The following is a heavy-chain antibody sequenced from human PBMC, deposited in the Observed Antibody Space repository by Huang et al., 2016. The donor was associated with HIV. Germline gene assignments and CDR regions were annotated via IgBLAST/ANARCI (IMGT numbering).Heavy chain of an antibody. Sequence: QLQLQESGPGLVKPSETLSLTCTVSGGSISSSSYYWGWIRQPPGKGMEWVGIIYYSGSNYYNPSLKSRVTISVDTSKNQFSLKLSSVTAADTAVYYCARHPDYDFWSGYPFFDYWGQGTLVTVSS. CDR1: GGSISSSSYY. CDR2: IYYSGSN. V-gene: IGHV4-39*01. CDR3: ARHPDYDFWSGYPFFDY. D-gene: IGHD3-3*01. J-gene: IGHJ4*02.